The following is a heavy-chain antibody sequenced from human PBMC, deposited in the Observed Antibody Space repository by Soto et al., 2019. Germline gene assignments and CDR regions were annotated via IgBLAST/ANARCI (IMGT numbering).Heavy chain of an antibody. CDR2: INTYNGDT. CDR3: ARETYGSGSYHSAFDI. CDR1: GYTFTSYG. Sequence: QVHLVQSGTEVKKPGASVKVSCKASGYTFTSYGITWVRQAPGQGLEWMGWINTYNGDTNFAQSVQGRVTMTTDTSTSTDYMELRSLRSDDTAVYYCARETYGSGSYHSAFDIWGQGTKVAVSS. D-gene: IGHD3-10*01. J-gene: IGHJ3*02. V-gene: IGHV1-18*01.